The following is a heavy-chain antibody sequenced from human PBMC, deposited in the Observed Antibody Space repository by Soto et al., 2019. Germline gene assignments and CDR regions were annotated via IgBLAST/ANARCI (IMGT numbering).Heavy chain of an antibody. CDR2: ISGSGGST. CDR1: GFTFSSYA. V-gene: IGHV3-23*01. D-gene: IGHD2-15*01. Sequence: EVQLLESGGGLVQPGGSLRLSCAASGFTFSSYAMSWVRQAPGKGLEWVSAISGSGGSTYYADSVKGRFTISRDDSKNTLYLQMNSLRAEDTAVYYCAKGTRIVVVVAATGGFWGQGTLVTVSS. CDR3: AKGTRIVVVVAATGGF. J-gene: IGHJ4*02.